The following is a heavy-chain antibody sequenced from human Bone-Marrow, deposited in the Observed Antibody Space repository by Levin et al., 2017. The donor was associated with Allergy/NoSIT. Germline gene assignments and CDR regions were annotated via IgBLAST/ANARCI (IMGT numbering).Heavy chain of an antibody. CDR1: GHTFSDYG. Sequence: GGSLRLSCVASGHTFSDYGMNWVRQAPGKGLEWISYITSGGTNSYYADSVKGRFTISRDNAENSLFLQMTSLTVADTAVYYWAKAISPRTNTGLHYWGQGILVTVSS. CDR3: AKAISPRTNTGLHY. V-gene: IGHV3-48*01. J-gene: IGHJ4*02. D-gene: IGHD2/OR15-2a*01. CDR2: ITSGGTNS.